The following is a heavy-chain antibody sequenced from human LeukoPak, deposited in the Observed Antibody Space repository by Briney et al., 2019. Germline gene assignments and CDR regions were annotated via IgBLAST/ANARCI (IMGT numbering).Heavy chain of an antibody. CDR3: AKDISSGSYYGLDV. CDR1: GFTFSSYA. Sequence: GGALRLSCAASGFTFSSYAMSWVRQAPGKGLEWVSVISGSGGSTYYADSVKGRFTISRDNSKNTLYLQMNSLRAEDTAVYYCAKDISSGSYYGLDVWGQGTTVTVSS. CDR2: ISGSGGST. V-gene: IGHV3-23*01. J-gene: IGHJ6*02. D-gene: IGHD1-26*01.